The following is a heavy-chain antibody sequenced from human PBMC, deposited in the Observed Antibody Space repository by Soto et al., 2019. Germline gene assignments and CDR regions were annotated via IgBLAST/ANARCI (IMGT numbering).Heavy chain of an antibody. CDR1: GGSISSRCYY. Sequence: QLQLQESGPGLVKPSETLSLTCTVYGGSISSRCYYWSWVRQPPGKGLEWIGSIYYSGSTYYNPSLKSRVTISVDTSKNQFSLKLSSVTAADTAVYYCARHFYYGDYRGYWGQGTLVTVSS. V-gene: IGHV4-39*01. D-gene: IGHD4-17*01. J-gene: IGHJ4*02. CDR2: IYYSGST. CDR3: ARHFYYGDYRGY.